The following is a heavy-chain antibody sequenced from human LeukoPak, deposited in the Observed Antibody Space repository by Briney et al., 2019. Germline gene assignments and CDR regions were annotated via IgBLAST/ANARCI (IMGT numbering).Heavy chain of an antibody. CDR2: INPNSGDP. Sequence: GSLKVSSEASRDTLTGYYMHFVRQAPRQGLEWMGWINPNSGDPNYAQNFQGRFTMTRETSRTTAYIDLSRLRFDATAVYSCASQRGSYRWGTYFDYWGQGTLVTVSS. D-gene: IGHD3-16*01. J-gene: IGHJ4*02. CDR1: RDTLTGYY. V-gene: IGHV1-2*02. CDR3: ASQRGSYRWGTYFDY.